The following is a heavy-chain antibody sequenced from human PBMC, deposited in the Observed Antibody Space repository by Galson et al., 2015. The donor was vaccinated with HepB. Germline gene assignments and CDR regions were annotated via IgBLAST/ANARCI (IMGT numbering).Heavy chain of an antibody. CDR3: TILPPIHRGLIYFDT. J-gene: IGHJ4*02. Sequence: SVKVSCKVSGHTLSELSMHWVRQAPGKGLEWMGGFHPQDGKTTHAQKLQGRVTMTGDSSTDTAYMELNSLRSEDTAVYYCTILPPIHRGLIYFDTWGQGTVVIVSS. CDR2: FHPQDGKT. CDR1: GHTLSELS. D-gene: IGHD2-8*01. V-gene: IGHV1-24*01.